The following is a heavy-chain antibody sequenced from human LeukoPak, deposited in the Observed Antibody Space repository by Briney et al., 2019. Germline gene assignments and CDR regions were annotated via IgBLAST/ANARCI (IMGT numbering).Heavy chain of an antibody. Sequence: SVKVSCNASGYTFTSYYMHWVRQAPGQGLEWMGGIIPIFGTANYAQKFQGRVTITADESTSTAYMELSSLRSEDTAVYYCARDIAVAGTVGYFDYWGQGTLVTVSS. CDR2: IIPIFGTA. CDR3: ARDIAVAGTVGYFDY. CDR1: GYTFTSYY. D-gene: IGHD6-19*01. J-gene: IGHJ4*02. V-gene: IGHV1-69*13.